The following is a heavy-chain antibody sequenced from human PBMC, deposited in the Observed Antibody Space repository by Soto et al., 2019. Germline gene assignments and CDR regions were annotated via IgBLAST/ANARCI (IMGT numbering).Heavy chain of an antibody. J-gene: IGHJ6*02. CDR1: GFTFSSYG. CDR3: AKDRGAVAARYYYGMDV. Sequence: QVQLVESGGGVVQPGRSLRLSCAASGFTFSSYGMHWVRQAPGKGLEWVAVISYDGSNKYYADSVKGRFTISRDNSKNTLYLQMNSLRAEDTAVYYCAKDRGAVAARYYYGMDVWGQGTTVTVSS. V-gene: IGHV3-30*18. D-gene: IGHD6-19*01. CDR2: ISYDGSNK.